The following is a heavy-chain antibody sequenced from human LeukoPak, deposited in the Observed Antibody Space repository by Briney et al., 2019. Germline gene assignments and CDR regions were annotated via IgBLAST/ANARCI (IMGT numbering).Heavy chain of an antibody. J-gene: IGHJ3*02. D-gene: IGHD3-10*01. CDR3: AKDLEATRFGELLYWPVIFGAFDI. V-gene: IGHV3-23*01. Sequence: QAGGSLRLSCAASGFTFSSYAMSWVRQAPGKGLEWVSAISGSGGSTYYADSVKGRFTISRDNSKNTLYLQMNSLRAEDTAVYYCAKDLEATRFGELLYWPVIFGAFDIWGQGTMVTVSS. CDR1: GFTFSSYA. CDR2: ISGSGGST.